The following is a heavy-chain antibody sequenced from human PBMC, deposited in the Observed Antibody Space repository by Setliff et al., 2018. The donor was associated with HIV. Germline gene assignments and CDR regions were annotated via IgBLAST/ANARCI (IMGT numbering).Heavy chain of an antibody. CDR2: IGTAGDT. D-gene: IGHD6-13*01. J-gene: IGHJ4*02. CDR3: ARIPYASSWYGSPADY. V-gene: IGHV3-13*03. Sequence: GESLKISCAACGFTFSSYDMHWVRQGTGKGLEWVSVIGTAGDTFYPGSVKGQFTISRENAKNSLYLQMKSLRAGDTALYYCARIPYASSWYGSPADYWGQGTLVTVSS. CDR1: GFTFSSYD.